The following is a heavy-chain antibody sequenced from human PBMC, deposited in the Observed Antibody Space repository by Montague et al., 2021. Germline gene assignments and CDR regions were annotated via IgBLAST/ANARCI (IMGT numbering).Heavy chain of an antibody. J-gene: IGHJ5*02. Sequence: SETLSLTCSVSGDSVRCGIYHWGWIRQPPGKGLEWIGYICDGGSATYKTSLRSRVTMSLDTSSNQFSLNLRSATAADTAVYYCAAYYYGGGGRGSWGQGTLVTVSS. CDR1: GDSVRCGIYH. V-gene: IGHV4-61*01. D-gene: IGHD3-22*01. CDR3: AAYYYGGGGRGS. CDR2: ICDGGSA.